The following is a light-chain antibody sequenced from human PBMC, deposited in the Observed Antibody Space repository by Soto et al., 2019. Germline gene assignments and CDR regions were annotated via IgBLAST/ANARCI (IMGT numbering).Light chain of an antibody. J-gene: IGKJ2*01. Sequence: ESMLTQSPGTLSLSPGERATLSCRASQSVSTRYLALYQQKPGQAPRLLIYGASIRAAGITDRFSGSGSGTEYTLTISRLEPEDFAVYYCHHFGSSPLAFTFGQGTKLEI. V-gene: IGKV3-20*01. CDR3: HHFGSSPLAFT. CDR2: GAS. CDR1: QSVSTRY.